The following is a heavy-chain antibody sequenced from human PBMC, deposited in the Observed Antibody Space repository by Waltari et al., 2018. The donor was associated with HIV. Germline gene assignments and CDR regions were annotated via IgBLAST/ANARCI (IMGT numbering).Heavy chain of an antibody. D-gene: IGHD3-3*01. CDR1: VSTFRRYG. V-gene: IGHV3-7*01. CDR3: ARGIVLSRVLTVPLAMDV. J-gene: IGHJ6*02. Sequence: EVQLVEYGGGFVAPGASLRLSCPDPVSTFRRYGWNGVPLAPGKGLEWATNNMQDGMESDHDDPAKRRLTISSSDAEQSVYLEVSRARVEDWRVYYCARGIVLSRVLTVPLAMDVWGLGTTVTV. CDR2: NMQDGMES.